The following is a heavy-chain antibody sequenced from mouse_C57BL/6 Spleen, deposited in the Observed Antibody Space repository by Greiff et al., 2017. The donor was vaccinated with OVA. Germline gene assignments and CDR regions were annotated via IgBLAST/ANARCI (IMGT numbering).Heavy chain of an antibody. CDR1: GFSLTSYA. Sequence: QVQLKQSGPGLVAPSQSLSITCTVSGFSLTSYAISWVRQPPGKGLEWLGVIWTGGGTNYNSALKSRLSISKDNSKSQVFLKMNSLQTDDTARYHCARGGTTVVEDYAMDYWGQGTSVTVSS. V-gene: IGHV2-9-1*01. D-gene: IGHD1-1*01. J-gene: IGHJ4*01. CDR3: ARGGTTVVEDYAMDY. CDR2: IWTGGGT.